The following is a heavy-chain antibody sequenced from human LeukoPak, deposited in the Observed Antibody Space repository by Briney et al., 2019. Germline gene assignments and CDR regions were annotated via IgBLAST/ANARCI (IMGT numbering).Heavy chain of an antibody. D-gene: IGHD3-22*01. CDR1: GFTFSSYA. Sequence: GGSLRLSCAASGFTFSSYAMSWVRQAPGKGLEWVSAISGSGGSTYYADSVKGRFTISRDNAKNSLYLEMSSLRAEDTAVYYCARDSNPGDSSGYYDAFDIWGQGTKVTVSS. V-gene: IGHV3-23*01. CDR2: ISGSGGST. J-gene: IGHJ3*02. CDR3: ARDSNPGDSSGYYDAFDI.